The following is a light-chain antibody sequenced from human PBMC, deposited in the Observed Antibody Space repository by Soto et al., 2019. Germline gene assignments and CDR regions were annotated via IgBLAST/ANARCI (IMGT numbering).Light chain of an antibody. V-gene: IGLV1-47*01. CDR2: RNN. Sequence: QSVLTQPPSASGTPGQRVTISCSGSSSNIGSNYVYWYQQLPGTAPKLLIYRNNQRPSGVPDRFSGSKSGTSASLAISGLQAEDEADYYCSSYAGSNNSVVFGGGTKLTVL. J-gene: IGLJ2*01. CDR1: SSNIGSNY. CDR3: SSYAGSNNSVV.